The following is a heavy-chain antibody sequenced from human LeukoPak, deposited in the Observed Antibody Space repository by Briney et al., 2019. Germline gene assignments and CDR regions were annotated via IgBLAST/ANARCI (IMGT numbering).Heavy chain of an antibody. V-gene: IGHV3-48*03. Sequence: GGSLRLSCAASGFTFSSYEMNWVRQAPGKGLEWVSYISSSGSTIYYADSVKGRFTISRDNAKNSLYLQMNSLRAEDTAVYYCAGDRYQNDYYGRYYGMDVWGQGTTVTVSS. CDR3: AGDRYQNDYYGRYYGMDV. CDR1: GFTFSSYE. D-gene: IGHD3-10*01. J-gene: IGHJ6*02. CDR2: ISSSGSTI.